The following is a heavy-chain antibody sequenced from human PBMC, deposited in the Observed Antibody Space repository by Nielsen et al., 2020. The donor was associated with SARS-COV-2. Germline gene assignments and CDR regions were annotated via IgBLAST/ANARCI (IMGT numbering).Heavy chain of an antibody. V-gene: IGHV3-48*02. CDR1: GFTFSTYS. J-gene: IGHJ4*02. CDR2: IRSSSGAI. CDR3: ARASDGDYVGFDF. Sequence: GGSLRLSCAASGFTFSTYSMNWVRQAPGKGLEWVSYIRSSSGAIYYTDSVKGRFTISRDNGKNSLYLQMNSLRDEDTAVYYCARASDGDYVGFDFWGQGTLVTVSS. D-gene: IGHD4-17*01.